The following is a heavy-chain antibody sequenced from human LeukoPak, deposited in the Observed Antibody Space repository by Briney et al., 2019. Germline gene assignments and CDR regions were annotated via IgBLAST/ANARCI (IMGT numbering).Heavy chain of an antibody. Sequence: SVKVSCKASGGTFSSYAISWVRQAPGQGLEWMGRIIPIFGTANYAQKFQGRVTITTDESTSTAYMELSSLRSEDTAVYYCARANRDGYKRGAFDIWGQGTMVTVSS. CDR2: IIPIFGTA. J-gene: IGHJ3*02. V-gene: IGHV1-69*05. D-gene: IGHD5-24*01. CDR1: GGTFSSYA. CDR3: ARANRDGYKRGAFDI.